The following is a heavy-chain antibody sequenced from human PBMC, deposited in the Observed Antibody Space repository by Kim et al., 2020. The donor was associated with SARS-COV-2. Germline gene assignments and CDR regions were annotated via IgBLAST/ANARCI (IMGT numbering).Heavy chain of an antibody. V-gene: IGHV4-34*01. CDR2: INHRGST. J-gene: IGHJ4*01. CDR1: GGSFSFYY. Sequence: SETLSLTCAVYGGSFSFYYWSWIRQAPGKGLEWIGEINHRGSTNYNPSLKSRVTISLGTSKNQFSLRLSSVIAADTAVYYCARGLSARGYSSSLYLDYWG. D-gene: IGHD6-13*01. CDR3: ARGLSARGYSSSLYLDY.